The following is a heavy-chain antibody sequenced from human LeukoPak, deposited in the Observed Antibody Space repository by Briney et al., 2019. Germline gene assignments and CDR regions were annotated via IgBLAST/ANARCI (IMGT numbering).Heavy chain of an antibody. CDR2: IYYSGST. J-gene: IGHJ4*02. CDR1: GVSISSGGYY. Sequence: PSETLSLTRTVSGVSISSGGYYWSWIRQHPGKGLEWIGYIYYSGSTYYNPSLKSRVSISVDTSKNQFSLKLSSVTAADTAVYYCAREVYYYDSSGYIDYWGQGTLVTVSS. D-gene: IGHD3-22*01. CDR3: AREVYYYDSSGYIDY. V-gene: IGHV4-31*03.